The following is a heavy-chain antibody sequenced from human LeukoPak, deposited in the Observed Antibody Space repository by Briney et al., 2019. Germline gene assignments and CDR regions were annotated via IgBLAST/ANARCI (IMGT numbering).Heavy chain of an antibody. CDR3: ARERISWKSADAFDI. Sequence: SCKVSGYTLTELSMHWVRQAPGKGLEWVAVISYDGSNKYYADSVKGRFTISRDNSKNTLYLQMNSLRAEDTAVYYCARERISWKSADAFDIWGQGTMVTVSS. CDR2: ISYDGSNK. V-gene: IGHV3-30-3*01. CDR1: GYTLTELS. D-gene: IGHD1-1*01. J-gene: IGHJ3*02.